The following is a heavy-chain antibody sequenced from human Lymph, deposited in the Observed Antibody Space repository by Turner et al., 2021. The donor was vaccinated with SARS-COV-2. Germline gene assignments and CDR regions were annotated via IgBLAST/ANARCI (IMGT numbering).Heavy chain of an antibody. CDR1: GYTLTELS. CDR2: FDPEDGET. V-gene: IGHV1-24*01. Sequence: VQLVQSGAEVKKPWASVKVSCKVSGYTLTELSIHWVRQAPGKGLEWMGGFDPEDGETIYEQKFQGRVNMTEDTSTDTAYMELSRLRSEDTAVYYCATLKSNWKILTGRYYFDFWGQGTLVTVSS. D-gene: IGHD1-1*01. J-gene: IGHJ4*02. CDR3: ATLKSNWKILTGRYYFDF.